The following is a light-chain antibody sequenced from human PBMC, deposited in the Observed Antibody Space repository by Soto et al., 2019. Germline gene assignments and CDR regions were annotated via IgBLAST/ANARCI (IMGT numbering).Light chain of an antibody. CDR1: QTIYNY. CDR2: GAS. V-gene: IGKV1-39*01. J-gene: IGKJ2*01. Sequence: DIQMTQSPSYLPTSVGDRVTITCRASQTIYNYVTWYQQKPGKAPRLLIFGASRVQNGIPSRFSGSGSGTDLTLTINDVQPEDFATYFCQQTSNAPRTFGQGTTLEI. CDR3: QQTSNAPRT.